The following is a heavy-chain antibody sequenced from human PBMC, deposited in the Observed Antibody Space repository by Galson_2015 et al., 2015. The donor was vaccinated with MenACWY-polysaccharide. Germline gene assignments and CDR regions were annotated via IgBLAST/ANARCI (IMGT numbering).Heavy chain of an antibody. CDR1: GFTFNTYA. J-gene: IGHJ3*01. V-gene: IGHV3-23*01. CDR3: AKSLVVAGTWATFDL. Sequence: SLRPSCAASGFTFNTYAMGWVRQAPGKGLDWVSVISSSGGRAYYTDSVKGRFTISRDNSKNTMYMEMTSLRAEDTAVYYCAKSLVVAGTWATFDLWGLGTMVTVSS. CDR2: ISSSGGRA. D-gene: IGHD6-19*01.